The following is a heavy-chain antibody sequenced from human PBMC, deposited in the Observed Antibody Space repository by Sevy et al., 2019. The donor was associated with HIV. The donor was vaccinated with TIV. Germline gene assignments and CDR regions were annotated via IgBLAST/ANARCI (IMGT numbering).Heavy chain of an antibody. CDR1: GGSMNIYY. CDR2: TYYSGTT. V-gene: IGHV4-59*01. CDR3: GRVGFNWNDVDY. Sequence: SETLSLTCSDSGGSMNIYYWSWIRQPPGKRLEWIGFTYYSGTTNYNPSLKSRVTISIDTSKNQFSLKLSSVTAADTAVYYCGRVGFNWNDVDYWGQGILVTVSS. J-gene: IGHJ4*02. D-gene: IGHD1-20*01.